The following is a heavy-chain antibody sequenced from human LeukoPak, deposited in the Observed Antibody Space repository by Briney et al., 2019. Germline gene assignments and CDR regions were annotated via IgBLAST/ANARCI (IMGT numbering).Heavy chain of an antibody. Sequence: PGGSLRLSCAASGFTFNGSALHWVRQASGKGLEWVGRIRSKANSYATAYAASVKGRFTISRDDSKNTAYLQMNSLKTEDTAIYYCTGYTVTTNYWGQGTLVTVSS. V-gene: IGHV3-73*01. CDR2: IRSKANSYAT. J-gene: IGHJ4*02. CDR1: GFTFNGSA. CDR3: TGYTVTTNY. D-gene: IGHD4-17*01.